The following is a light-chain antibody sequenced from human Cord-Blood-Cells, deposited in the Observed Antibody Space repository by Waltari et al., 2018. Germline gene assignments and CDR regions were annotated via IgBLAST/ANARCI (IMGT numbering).Light chain of an antibody. V-gene: IGLV2-14*03. J-gene: IGLJ2*01. CDR1: TSDVGGYNY. Sequence: QSALTQPASVSGSPGQSITISCTGTTSDVGGYNYVSWYQHHPGKAPERMIYDVSNRPSGGSNRFSGSKSGNTASLTISGLQAEDEADYYCSSYTSSSTVVFGGGTKLTVL. CDR3: SSYTSSSTVV. CDR2: DVS.